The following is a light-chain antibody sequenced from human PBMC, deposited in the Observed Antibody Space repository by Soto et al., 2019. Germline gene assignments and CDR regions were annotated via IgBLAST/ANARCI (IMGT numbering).Light chain of an antibody. J-gene: IGKJ4*01. V-gene: IGKV1-12*01. Sequence: IQMTQAPSSLSASVGDRITITCRASQDISNFLAWYQQTPGKAPKLLIHGSSSLYRGVPSRFSGGGTGTDFTLTISSLQPEDFGTYYCQQTRAYPRTFGQGTKVEIK. CDR1: QDISNF. CDR2: GSS. CDR3: QQTRAYPRT.